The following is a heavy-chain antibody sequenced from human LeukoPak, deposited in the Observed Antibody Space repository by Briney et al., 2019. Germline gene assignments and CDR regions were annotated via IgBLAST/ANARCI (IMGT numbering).Heavy chain of an antibody. V-gene: IGHV4-34*01. CDR1: GGSFSGYY. Sequence: SETLSLTCAVYGGSFSGYYWSWIRQPPGKGLEWIGEINHSGSTNYNPSLKSRVTISVDTSKNQFSLKLSSVTAADTAVYYCARDESPEDNWFDPWGQGTLVTASS. CDR2: INHSGST. J-gene: IGHJ5*02. CDR3: ARDESPEDNWFDP.